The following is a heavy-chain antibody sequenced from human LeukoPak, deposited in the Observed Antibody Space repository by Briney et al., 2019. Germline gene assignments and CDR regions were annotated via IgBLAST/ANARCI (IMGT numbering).Heavy chain of an antibody. J-gene: IGHJ4*02. CDR3: ATSGIYYDFDY. D-gene: IGHD1-26*01. Sequence: GGSLRLSCAASGFTFSSYGMHWVRQAPGKGLEWVAVISYDGSNKYYADSVKGRFTISRDNSKNTLYLQMNSLRAEDTAVYYCATSGIYYDFDYWGQGTLVTVSS. V-gene: IGHV3-30*03. CDR2: ISYDGSNK. CDR1: GFTFSSYG.